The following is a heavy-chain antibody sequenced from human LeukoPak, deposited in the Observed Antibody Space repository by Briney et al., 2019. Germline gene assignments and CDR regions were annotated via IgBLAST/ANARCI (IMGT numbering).Heavy chain of an antibody. CDR1: GGSISSSSYY. D-gene: IGHD3-22*01. CDR3: ARVRVSSGSHPWYFDY. J-gene: IGHJ4*02. V-gene: IGHV4-39*07. Sequence: KPSETLSLTCTVSGGSISSSSYYWGWIRQPPGKGLEWIGTIYYGGSTYSASTDYNPSLKSRVNISVDMSKNQFSLKLSSVTAADTAVYFCARVRVSSGSHPWYFDYWGQGTLVTVSS. CDR2: IYYGGST.